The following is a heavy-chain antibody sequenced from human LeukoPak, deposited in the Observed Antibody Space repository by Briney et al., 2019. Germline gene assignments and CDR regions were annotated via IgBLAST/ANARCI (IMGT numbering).Heavy chain of an antibody. Sequence: SQTLSLTCAISGDSVSSSSAAWSWIRQSPSRGLEWLGRTYYRSKWYNDYALSVKSRITINPDTSKNQFSLQLKSVIPEDTAVYYCARDRGAYENFDYWGQGTLVTVSS. CDR3: ARDRGAYENFDY. CDR2: TYYRSKWYN. J-gene: IGHJ4*02. V-gene: IGHV6-1*01. CDR1: GDSVSSSSAA. D-gene: IGHD5-12*01.